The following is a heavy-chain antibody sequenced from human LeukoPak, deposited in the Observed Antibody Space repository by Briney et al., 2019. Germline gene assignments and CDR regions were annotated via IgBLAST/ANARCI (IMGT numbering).Heavy chain of an antibody. J-gene: IGHJ4*02. CDR1: GFTFSSYG. D-gene: IGHD5-24*01. CDR2: ISSSSSTI. Sequence: PGGSLRLSCAASGFTFSSYGMNWVRQAPGKGLEWVSYISSSSSTIYYTDSVKGRFTISRDNARNSLYLQMNSLRGEDTAVYYCARDLEGYRTSDYWGQGTLVTVSS. CDR3: ARDLEGYRTSDY. V-gene: IGHV3-48*04.